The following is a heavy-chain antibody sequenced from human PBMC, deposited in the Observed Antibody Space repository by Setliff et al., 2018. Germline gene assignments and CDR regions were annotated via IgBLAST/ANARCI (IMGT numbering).Heavy chain of an antibody. D-gene: IGHD3-3*01. V-gene: IGHV4-38-2*01. CDR1: GASINSGHY. Sequence: SETLSLTCAVSGASINSGHYWGWTRQPPGKGLEWIATIYHRGRKYYNPSLQSRVSVSLDTSKNHFSLRLTSMTAADTAVYYCATPGRDDLDSPFEPFDIWGQGTMVTVSS. J-gene: IGHJ3*02. CDR2: IYHRGRK. CDR3: ATPGRDDLDSPFEPFDI.